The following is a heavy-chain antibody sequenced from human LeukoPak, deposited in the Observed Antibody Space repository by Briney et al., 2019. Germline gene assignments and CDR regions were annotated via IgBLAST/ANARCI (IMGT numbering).Heavy chain of an antibody. V-gene: IGHV1-69*13. CDR1: GGTFSSYA. CDR3: ARGGTFYRRTLLNYFDY. Sequence: SVKVSCKASGGTFSSYAISWVRQAPGQGLEWMGGIIPISGTANYAQKFQGRVTFTADESTSTAYMELTSLRSEDTAVYYCARGGTFYRRTLLNYFDYWGQGSLVTVSS. J-gene: IGHJ4*02. D-gene: IGHD1-14*01. CDR2: IIPISGTA.